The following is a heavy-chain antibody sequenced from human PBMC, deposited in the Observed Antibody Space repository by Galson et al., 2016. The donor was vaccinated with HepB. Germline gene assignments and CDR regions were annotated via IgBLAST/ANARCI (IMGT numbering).Heavy chain of an antibody. CDR2: ISYDGSNK. CDR1: GFTFSSYA. J-gene: IGHJ4*02. Sequence: SLRLSCAASGFTFSSYAMHWVRQAPGKGLEWVAVISYDGSNKYYADSVKGRFTISRDNSKNTLYLQMNSLRDEDTAVYYCARRSRSAFDYWGQGTLVTVSS. V-gene: IGHV3-30-3*01. CDR3: ARRSRSAFDY.